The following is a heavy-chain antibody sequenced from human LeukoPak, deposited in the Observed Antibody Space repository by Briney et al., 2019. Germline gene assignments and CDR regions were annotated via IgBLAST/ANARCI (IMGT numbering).Heavy chain of an antibody. CDR3: TTRGGSFSIFDY. CDR1: GFTFSDAW. CDR2: IKSKTDGGTT. Sequence: GGSLRLSCAASGFTFSDAWMSWVRQAPGKGLEWGGRIKSKTDGGTTDYAAPVKGRFTISRDDSKNTLYLQMNSPKTEDTAVYYCTTRGGSFSIFDYWGQGTLVTVSS. J-gene: IGHJ4*02. D-gene: IGHD1-26*01. V-gene: IGHV3-15*01.